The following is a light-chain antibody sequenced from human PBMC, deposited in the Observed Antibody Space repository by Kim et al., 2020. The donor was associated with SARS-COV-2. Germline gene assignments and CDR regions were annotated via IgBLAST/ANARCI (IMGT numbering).Light chain of an antibody. J-gene: IGKJ1*01. V-gene: IGKV3-20*01. Sequence: SPGESATLSGRASQSVSSSSLAWFQQKPGQAPRLLIYGASSRATGIPDRFSGSGSGTDFTLTISRLEPEDFAVYYCQQYGSSPWTFGQGTKVEIK. CDR2: GAS. CDR1: QSVSSSS. CDR3: QQYGSSPWT.